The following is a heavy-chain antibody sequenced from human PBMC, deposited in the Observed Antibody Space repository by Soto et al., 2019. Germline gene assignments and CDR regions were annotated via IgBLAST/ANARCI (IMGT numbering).Heavy chain of an antibody. D-gene: IGHD4-17*01. Sequence: QVQLVQSGAEEKKPGASVKVSCKDSGYTFTIYAMHWVRQPPGQRLEWMGWINAGNGNTKYSQKFQGRVTITRDTSASTAYMELSSLRSEDTAVYYCASESYGGEFYYWGQGTLVTVSS. J-gene: IGHJ4*02. V-gene: IGHV1-3*05. CDR1: GYTFTIYA. CDR3: ASESYGGEFYY. CDR2: INAGNGNT.